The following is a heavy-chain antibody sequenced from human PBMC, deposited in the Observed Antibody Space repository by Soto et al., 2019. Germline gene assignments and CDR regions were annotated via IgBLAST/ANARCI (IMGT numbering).Heavy chain of an antibody. J-gene: IGHJ3*02. CDR1: GYTFTSYA. CDR2: INAGNGNT. D-gene: IGHD1-26*01. CDR3: ARCSSGSYYGDDAFDI. V-gene: IGHV1-3*01. Sequence: GASVKVSCKASGYTFTSYAMHWVRQAPGQRLEWMGWINAGNGNTKYSQKFQGRVTITRDTSASTAYMELSSLRSEDTAVYYCARCSSGSYYGDDAFDIWGQGTMVTVSS.